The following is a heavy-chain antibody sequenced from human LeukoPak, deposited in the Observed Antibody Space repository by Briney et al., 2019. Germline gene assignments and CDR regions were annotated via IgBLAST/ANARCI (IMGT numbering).Heavy chain of an antibody. CDR1: GYTFTSYY. CDR2: INPSGGST. D-gene: IGHD3-10*01. CDR3: ARGRLRVRGVTGIFDY. V-gene: IGHV1-46*01. J-gene: IGHJ4*02. Sequence: GASVKVSCKASGYTFTSYYMHWVRQATGQGLEWMGIINPSGGSTSYAQKFQGRVTMTRDTSTSTVYMELSSLRSEDTAVYYCARGRLRVRGVTGIFDYWGQGTLVTVSS.